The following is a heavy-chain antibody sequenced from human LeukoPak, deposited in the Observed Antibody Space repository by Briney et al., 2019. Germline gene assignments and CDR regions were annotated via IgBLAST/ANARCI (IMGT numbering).Heavy chain of an antibody. CDR1: GGSISSSRYY. CDR2: IDKSGST. CDR3: ARAVVLYYDGSGYSTRFDY. V-gene: IGHV4-39*07. Sequence: SETLSLTCTVSGGSISSSRYYWGWIRQPPGKGLEWIGRIDKSGSTSYNPSLKSRVTISVDTSKNQFSLKLRSVTAADTAMYYCARAVVLYYDGSGYSTRFDYWGQGTLVTVSS. D-gene: IGHD3-22*01. J-gene: IGHJ4*02.